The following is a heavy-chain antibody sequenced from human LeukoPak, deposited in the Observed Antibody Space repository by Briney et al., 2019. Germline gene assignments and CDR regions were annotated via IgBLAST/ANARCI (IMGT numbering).Heavy chain of an antibody. J-gene: IGHJ4*02. D-gene: IGHD2-2*01. CDR2: INPNSGAT. V-gene: IGHV1-2*02. CDR3: ARSDEYASEYYLDY. CDR1: GYTFTGYY. Sequence: ASVKVSCKASGYTFTGYYMRWVRQAPGQGFEWMGWINPNSGATKYAQNFQGRVTMTRDTSITAAYMEVSGLTFDDTAVYYCARSDEYASEYYLDYWGQGTLVTVSS.